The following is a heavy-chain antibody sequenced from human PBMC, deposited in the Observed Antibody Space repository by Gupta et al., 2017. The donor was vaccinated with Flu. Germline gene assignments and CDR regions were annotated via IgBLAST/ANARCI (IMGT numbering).Heavy chain of an antibody. CDR1: GGTFNNYA. CDR2: INPIFGTA. D-gene: IGHD2-21*01. J-gene: IGHJ6*03. Sequence: QVQLVQSGAEVKKPGSSVKVSCKASGGTFNNYAISWVRQAPGQGLEWMGGINPIFGTANYAQKFQGKVTITADKSSNTAYMELNSLKSEDVAIYYCASAGGAPRRIVGYHYYMDVWGKGTTVMVSS. V-gene: IGHV1-69*06. CDR3: ASAGGAPRRIVGYHYYMDV.